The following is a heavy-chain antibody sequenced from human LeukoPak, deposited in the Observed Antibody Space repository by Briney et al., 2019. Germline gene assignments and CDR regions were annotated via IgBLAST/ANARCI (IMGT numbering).Heavy chain of an antibody. D-gene: IGHD2-21*02. J-gene: IGHJ3*02. V-gene: IGHV3-23*01. CDR1: GFTFSSYA. CDR3: ARGRRDCSGDCYVALDI. Sequence: PGGSLRLSCAASGFTFSSYAMSWVRQAPGKGLEWVSAISGSGGSTYYADSVKGRFTISRDNSKNSLYLQINSLRAEDTAVYYCARGRRDCSGDCYVALDIWGQGTMVTVSS. CDR2: ISGSGGST.